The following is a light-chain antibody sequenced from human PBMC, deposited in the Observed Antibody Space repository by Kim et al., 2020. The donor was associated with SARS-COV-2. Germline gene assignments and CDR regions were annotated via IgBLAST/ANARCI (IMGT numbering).Light chain of an antibody. J-gene: IGLJ2*01. CDR3: QAWDSSIHVV. CDR1: KLGDKY. CDR2: QDS. Sequence: VSPGQTASISCSGDKLGDKYASWYQQKPGQSPVLVIYQDSKRPSGIPERFSGSNSGNTATLTISGTQAMDEADYYCQAWDSSIHVVFGGGTKLTVL. V-gene: IGLV3-1*01.